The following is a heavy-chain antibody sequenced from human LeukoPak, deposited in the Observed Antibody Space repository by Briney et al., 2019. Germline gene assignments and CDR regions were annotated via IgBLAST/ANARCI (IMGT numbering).Heavy chain of an antibody. CDR3: GRGRDGYNP. J-gene: IGHJ5*02. Sequence: PGGSLRLSCAASGFTFSDYYMSWIRQAPGKGPKWVSYISSNGNTIDYADSVRGRFTISRDNARNSLYLQMNSQRAEDTAVYYCGRGRDGYNPWGQGTLVTVSS. V-gene: IGHV3-11*01. CDR2: ISSNGNTI. D-gene: IGHD5-24*01. CDR1: GFTFSDYY.